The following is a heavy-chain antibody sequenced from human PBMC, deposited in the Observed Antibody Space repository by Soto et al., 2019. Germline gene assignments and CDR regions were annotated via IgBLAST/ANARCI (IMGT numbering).Heavy chain of an antibody. D-gene: IGHD3-10*02. CDR2: IIPIYDTA. CDR3: STEFYDRGDSFGSFDF. CDR1: GGTFSTHG. V-gene: IGHV1-69*01. Sequence: QVKLVQSGAEVKKPGSSVKVACKASGGTFSTHGINWVRQAPGQGPEWMGGIIPIYDTATYAQKFQGRATITADQSTSTAYMELNSLRFEDTAMYYCSTEFYDRGDSFGSFDFWGQGTLVTVSS. J-gene: IGHJ5*01.